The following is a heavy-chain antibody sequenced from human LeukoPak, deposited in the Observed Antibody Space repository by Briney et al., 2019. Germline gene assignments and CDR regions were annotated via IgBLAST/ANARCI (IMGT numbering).Heavy chain of an antibody. CDR1: GFTFNSYT. CDR2: ISTTSTYI. J-gene: IGHJ4*02. D-gene: IGHD4-17*01. V-gene: IGHV3-21*01. CDR3: ASGSRYGDYADY. Sequence: GGSLRLSCAASGFTFNSYTMNWVRQAPGKGLEWVSSISTTSTYIYYADSMKGRFTISRDNAKNSLYLQMNSLRAEDTAVYYCASGSRYGDYADYWGQGTLVTVSS.